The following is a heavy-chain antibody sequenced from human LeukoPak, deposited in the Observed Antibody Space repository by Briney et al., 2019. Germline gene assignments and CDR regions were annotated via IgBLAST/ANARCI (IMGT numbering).Heavy chain of an antibody. CDR2: ISGSGGNT. J-gene: IGHJ3*02. CDR1: GFTFSSYA. Sequence: RAGGSLRLSCAASGFTFSSYAMTWVRQAPGKGLEWVSGISGSGGNTYYADFVKGRFTISRDNSKNTLYLQMNSLRAEDTAVYYCANSFWRSSSYGIAFDIWGQGTMVTVSS. V-gene: IGHV3-23*01. D-gene: IGHD2-2*01. CDR3: ANSFWRSSSYGIAFDI.